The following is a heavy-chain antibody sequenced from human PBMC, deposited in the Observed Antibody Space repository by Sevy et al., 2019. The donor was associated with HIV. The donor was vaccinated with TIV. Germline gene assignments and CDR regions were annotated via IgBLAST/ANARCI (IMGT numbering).Heavy chain of an antibody. Sequence: GGSLRLSCAASGFTFSSYWMSWVRQAPGKGLEWVANIKQDGSEKYYVDSVKGRFTISRDNAKNSLYLQMNSLRDEDTAVYYCARDQGRKIVVVPAAMLDYYYGMDVWGQGTTVTVSS. V-gene: IGHV3-7*01. J-gene: IGHJ6*02. CDR3: ARDQGRKIVVVPAAMLDYYYGMDV. CDR1: GFTFSSYW. D-gene: IGHD2-2*01. CDR2: IKQDGSEK.